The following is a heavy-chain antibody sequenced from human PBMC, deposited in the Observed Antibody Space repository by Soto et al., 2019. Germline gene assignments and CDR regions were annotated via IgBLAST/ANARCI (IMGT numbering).Heavy chain of an antibody. CDR1: GGSFGGYY. CDR3: ARGPYCTNGVCSTRYYYYMDV. CDR2: INHSGST. J-gene: IGHJ6*03. V-gene: IGHV4-34*01. Sequence: SETLPLTCAVYGGSFGGYYWSWIRQPPGKWLEWIGEINHSGSTNYNPSLKSRVTISVDTSKNQFSLKLSSVTAADTAVYYCARGPYCTNGVCSTRYYYYMDVWGKGTTVTVSS. D-gene: IGHD2-8*01.